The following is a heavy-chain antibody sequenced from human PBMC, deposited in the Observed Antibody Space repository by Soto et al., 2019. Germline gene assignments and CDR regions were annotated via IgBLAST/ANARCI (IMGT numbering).Heavy chain of an antibody. D-gene: IGHD6-13*01. J-gene: IGHJ4*02. CDR1: GYTFTSYG. CDR2: ISAYNGNT. CDR3: ARGPILLGSSWYVDY. V-gene: IGHV1-18*01. Sequence: QVQLVQSGAEVKKTGTSVKVSCKASGYTFTSYGISWVRQAPGQGLEWMGWISAYNGNTNYAKKLQGRVTMTTDTSTSTAYMELRSLRSDDTAVYYCARGPILLGSSWYVDYWGQGTLVTVSS.